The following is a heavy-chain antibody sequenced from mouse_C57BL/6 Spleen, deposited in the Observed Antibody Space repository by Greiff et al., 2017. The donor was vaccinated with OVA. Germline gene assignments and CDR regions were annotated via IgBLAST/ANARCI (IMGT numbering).Heavy chain of an antibody. D-gene: IGHD3-1*01. Sequence: SGPELVKPGASVKISCKASGYTFTDYYINWVKQRPGQGLEWIGWIFPGSGSTYYNEKFKGKATLTVDKSSSTAYMLLSSLTSEDSAVYYCAMKGLSECFDYWGQGTTLTVSS. CDR2: IFPGSGST. CDR1: GYTFTDYY. J-gene: IGHJ2*01. V-gene: IGHV1-75*01. CDR3: AMKGLSECFDY.